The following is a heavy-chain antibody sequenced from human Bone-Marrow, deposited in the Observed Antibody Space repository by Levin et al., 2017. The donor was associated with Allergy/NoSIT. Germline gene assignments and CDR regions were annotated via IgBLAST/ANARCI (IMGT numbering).Heavy chain of an antibody. CDR2: IGGTGGST. V-gene: IGHV3-23*01. J-gene: IGHJ2*01. Sequence: SGESLKISCAASRFMFSNYAMSWVRQAPGKGLEWVSAIGGTGGSTFYSESVKGRCTISRDNSKNTLYLEMNSLRAEDTAVYYCAREQWLSSYWYFDLWGRGTLVTVSS. CDR1: RFMFSNYA. D-gene: IGHD6-19*01. CDR3: AREQWLSSYWYFDL.